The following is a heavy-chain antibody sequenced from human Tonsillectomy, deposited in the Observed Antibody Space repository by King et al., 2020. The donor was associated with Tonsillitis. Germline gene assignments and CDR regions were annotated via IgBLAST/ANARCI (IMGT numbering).Heavy chain of an antibody. CDR3: AKDLVYDDSSDYAFDI. D-gene: IGHD3-22*01. V-gene: IGHV3-30*18. CDR1: GFTFISYG. Sequence: VQLVESGGGVVQPGRSLRLSCAASGFTFISYGMHWVRQAPGKGLEWVAVIAYDGSNKYYADSVKGRFTISRDNSKNTLYLQMNSLRAEDTAVYYCAKDLVYDDSSDYAFDIWGQGTMVTVSS. J-gene: IGHJ3*02. CDR2: IAYDGSNK.